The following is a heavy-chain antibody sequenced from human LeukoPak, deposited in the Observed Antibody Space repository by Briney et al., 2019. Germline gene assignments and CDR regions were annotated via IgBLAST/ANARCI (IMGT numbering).Heavy chain of an antibody. D-gene: IGHD6-19*01. V-gene: IGHV4-4*07. CDR3: ARTGPRQLIDY. Sequence: SETLSLTCTVSGGSISSYYWSWIRQPAGKGLEWIGRIYNSGTTNYNPSLKSRVTMSIDTSKNHFSLKMRSVTAADTAVYYCARTGPRQLIDYWGQGTLVTVSS. CDR2: IYNSGTT. CDR1: GGSISSYY. J-gene: IGHJ4*02.